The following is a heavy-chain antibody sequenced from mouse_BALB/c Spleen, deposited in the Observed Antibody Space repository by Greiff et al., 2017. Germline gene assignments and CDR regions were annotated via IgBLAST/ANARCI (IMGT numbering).Heavy chain of an antibody. CDR1: GFTFSSFG. D-gene: IGHD1-2*01. CDR2: ISSGSSTI. J-gene: IGHJ2*01. V-gene: IGHV5-17*02. Sequence: DVMLVESGGGLVQPGGSRKLSCAASGFTFSSFGMHWVRQAPEKGLEWVAYISSGSSTIYYADTVKGRFTISRDNPKNTLFLQMTSLRSEDTAMYYCARGTTATYFDYWGQGTTLTVSS. CDR3: ARGTTATYFDY.